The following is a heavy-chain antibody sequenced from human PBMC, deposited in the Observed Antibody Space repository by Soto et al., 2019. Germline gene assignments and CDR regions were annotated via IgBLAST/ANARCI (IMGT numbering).Heavy chain of an antibody. Sequence: PGGSLRLSCAASGFIFDDYAMHWVRQVPGKGLEWVSAISWNSGTIAYADSVKGRFTISRDNSKNTLYLQMNSLRAEDTAVYYCAKDRGGWPHAGGMDVWGQGTTVTVSS. CDR3: AKDRGGWPHAGGMDV. CDR1: GFIFDDYA. CDR2: ISWNSGTI. V-gene: IGHV3-9*01. D-gene: IGHD6-19*01. J-gene: IGHJ6*02.